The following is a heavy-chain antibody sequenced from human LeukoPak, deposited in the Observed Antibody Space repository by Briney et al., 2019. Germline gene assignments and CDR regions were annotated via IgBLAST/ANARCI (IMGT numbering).Heavy chain of an antibody. V-gene: IGHV3-64*01. CDR3: AREQAAAGTRWXDP. Sequence: GGSLRLSCAASGFTFSSYAMHWVRQAPGKGLEYVSAISSNGGSTYYANSVKGRFTISRDNSKNTLYLQMGSLRAEDMAVYYCAREQAAAGTRWXDPWGQGTLVTVSS. J-gene: IGHJ5*02. CDR1: GFTFSSYA. CDR2: ISSNGGST. D-gene: IGHD6-13*01.